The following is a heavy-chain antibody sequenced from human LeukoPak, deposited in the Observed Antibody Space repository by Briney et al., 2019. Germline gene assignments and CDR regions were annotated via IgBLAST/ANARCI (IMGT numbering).Heavy chain of an antibody. J-gene: IGHJ5*02. Sequence: PGGSLRLSCAASGFTFSSYGMHWVRQAPGKGLEWVAFIRYDGSNKYYADSVKGRFTISRDNSKNTLYLQMNSLRAEDTAVYYCAKGNIVATSRFDPWGQGTLVTVSS. D-gene: IGHD5-12*01. V-gene: IGHV3-30*02. CDR2: IRYDGSNK. CDR1: GFTFSSYG. CDR3: AKGNIVATSRFDP.